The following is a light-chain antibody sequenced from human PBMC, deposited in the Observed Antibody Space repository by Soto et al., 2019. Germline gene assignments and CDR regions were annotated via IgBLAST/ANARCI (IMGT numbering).Light chain of an antibody. Sequence: EIVLTQSPATLSVSPGERVTLSCRASQSVDINLAWYQQKPGQAPRLLIYGASSRATGIAARFSGSGSGTDFTLTISRLEPEDFAVYYCQQYGSSRWTFGQGTKVDIK. J-gene: IGKJ1*01. CDR2: GAS. V-gene: IGKV3-20*01. CDR1: QSVDIN. CDR3: QQYGSSRWT.